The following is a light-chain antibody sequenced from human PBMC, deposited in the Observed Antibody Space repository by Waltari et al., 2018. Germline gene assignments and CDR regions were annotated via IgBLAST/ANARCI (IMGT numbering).Light chain of an antibody. Sequence: SSELTHDPDVSVALGQTVRITCQGYSLRTSYASWYLQKPGQAPRLLIYGNNNRPSGIPDRFSGSSSGNTASLTITGSQAEDEADYYCSSRDNSGNRPFGGGTKLTVL. CDR3: SSRDNSGNRP. CDR2: GNN. CDR1: SLRTSY. J-gene: IGLJ3*02. V-gene: IGLV3-19*01.